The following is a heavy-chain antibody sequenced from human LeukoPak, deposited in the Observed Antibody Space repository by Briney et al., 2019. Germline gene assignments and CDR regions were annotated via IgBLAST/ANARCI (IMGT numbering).Heavy chain of an antibody. Sequence: PGGALILTCAACGWTFSDYYRSWIRQPPGRGLEGVSYISSSSSYTNYEDSVKGRFTISRDNAKNSLSLQMNSLRAEDTAVYYCAAAYCGGDCYSGAGAFDIWGQGTMVTVSS. V-gene: IGHV3-11*03. CDR1: GWTFSDYY. D-gene: IGHD2-21*02. CDR3: AAAYCGGDCYSGAGAFDI. J-gene: IGHJ3*02. CDR2: ISSSSSYT.